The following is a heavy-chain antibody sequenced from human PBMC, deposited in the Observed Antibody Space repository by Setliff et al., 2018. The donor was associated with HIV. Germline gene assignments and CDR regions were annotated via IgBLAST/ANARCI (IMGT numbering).Heavy chain of an antibody. CDR3: ARKYYDILTGYYAADY. V-gene: IGHV1-69*13. Sequence: ASVKVSCKASGDTFRSRAFNWVRQAPGQGPEWMGGIIPMFGTANYAQKFQGRVTITADESTSTVYMELSSLRSDDTALYYCARKYYDILTGYYAADYWGQGTLVTVSS. D-gene: IGHD3-9*01. CDR2: IIPMFGTA. CDR1: GDTFRSRA. J-gene: IGHJ4*02.